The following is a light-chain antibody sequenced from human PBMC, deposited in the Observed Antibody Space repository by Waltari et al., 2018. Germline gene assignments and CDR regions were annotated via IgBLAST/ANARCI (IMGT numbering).Light chain of an antibody. Sequence: QSALTQSRSVSGSPGQSVTISCTGTSSDVGRYKYVSWFQQYPGKAPKLMIYDVNKRPSGVPDRFSGSKSGNTASLTISGLQAEDEADYFCCSYAGRYTFVFGTGTTVTVL. CDR2: DVN. J-gene: IGLJ1*01. CDR3: CSYAGRYTFV. V-gene: IGLV2-11*01. CDR1: SSDVGRYKY.